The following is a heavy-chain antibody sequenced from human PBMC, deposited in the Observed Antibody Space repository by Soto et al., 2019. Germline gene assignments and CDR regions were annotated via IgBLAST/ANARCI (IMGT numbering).Heavy chain of an antibody. J-gene: IGHJ4*02. Sequence: SETLSLTCAVYGGSFSGYYWSWIRQPPGKGLEWIGEINHSGSTNYNPSLKSRVTISVDTSKNQFSLKLSSVTAADTAVYYCARATKSILTGYYFDYWGQGTLVTVSS. D-gene: IGHD3-9*01. V-gene: IGHV4-34*01. CDR3: ARATKSILTGYYFDY. CDR1: GGSFSGYY. CDR2: INHSGST.